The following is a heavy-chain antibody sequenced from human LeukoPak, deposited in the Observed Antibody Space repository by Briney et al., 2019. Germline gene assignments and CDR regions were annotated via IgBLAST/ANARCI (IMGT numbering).Heavy chain of an antibody. CDR1: GYTFTSYA. CDR3: ASEAQYSSSWYNWFDP. J-gene: IGHJ5*02. Sequence: GASVKVSCKASGYTFTSYAMNWVRQAPGQGLEWMGCINTSTGNTTYAQGFTGRFVFSLDTSVSTAYLQISSLKAEDTAVYYCASEAQYSSSWYNWFDPWGQGTLVTVSS. CDR2: INTSTGNT. V-gene: IGHV7-4-1*02. D-gene: IGHD6-13*01.